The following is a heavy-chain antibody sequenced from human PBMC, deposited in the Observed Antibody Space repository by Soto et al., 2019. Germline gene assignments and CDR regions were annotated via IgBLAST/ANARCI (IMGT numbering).Heavy chain of an antibody. Sequence: ASVKVSCKASGYTFTSYGISWVRQAPGQGLEWIGWISAYNGNTNYAQKLQGRVTMTTDTSTSTAYMELRSLRSDDTAVYYCASSRNYYDSSGSFMFWGQGTLVTVSS. CDR1: GYTFTSYG. CDR3: ASSRNYYDSSGSFMF. D-gene: IGHD3-22*01. J-gene: IGHJ4*02. CDR2: ISAYNGNT. V-gene: IGHV1-18*01.